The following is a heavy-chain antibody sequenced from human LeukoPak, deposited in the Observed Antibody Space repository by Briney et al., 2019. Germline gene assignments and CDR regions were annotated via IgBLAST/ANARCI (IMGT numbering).Heavy chain of an antibody. CDR2: ISGSGGST. CDR1: GFTFSSYV. V-gene: IGHV3-23*01. Sequence: PGGSLRLSCAASGFTFSSYVMTWVRQAPGKGLEWVSGISGSGGSTYYADSVKGRFTISRDKSKNTLYLQMNSLRAEDTAVYYCARDSRQDYYDSSGYLWFAFDIWGQGTMVTVSS. D-gene: IGHD3-22*01. CDR3: ARDSRQDYYDSSGYLWFAFDI. J-gene: IGHJ3*02.